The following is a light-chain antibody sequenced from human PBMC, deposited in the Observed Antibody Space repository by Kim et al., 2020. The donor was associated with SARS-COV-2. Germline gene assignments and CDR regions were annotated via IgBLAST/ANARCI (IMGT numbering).Light chain of an antibody. V-gene: IGLV3-19*01. Sequence: VALGQTVRITCQGDSLRSYYATWYQQKPGQAPILVIYGKNNRPSGIPDRFSGSTSGNTASLTISGIQAGDEADYYCNSRDSNDNVVFGGGTKVTVL. CDR1: SLRSYY. J-gene: IGLJ2*01. CDR3: NSRDSNDNVV. CDR2: GKN.